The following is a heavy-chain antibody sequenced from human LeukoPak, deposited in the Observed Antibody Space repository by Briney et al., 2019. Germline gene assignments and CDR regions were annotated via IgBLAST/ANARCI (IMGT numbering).Heavy chain of an antibody. CDR1: GYSDNFYG. CDR3: AGSLGYCTSNVCYLKY. D-gene: IGHD2-8*01. J-gene: IGHJ4*02. Sequence: GASVKVSCKTSGYSDNFYGITWVRQDAGQGLEWMGWISAQHGQTEYAPNSQDRVTMTTDTYTNTAYMELRSLRSDDTAVYYCAGSLGYCTSNVCYLKYWGQGTLVTVSS. V-gene: IGHV1-18*01. CDR2: ISAQHGQT.